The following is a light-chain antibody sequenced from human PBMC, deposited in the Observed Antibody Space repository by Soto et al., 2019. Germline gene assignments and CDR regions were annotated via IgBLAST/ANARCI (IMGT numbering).Light chain of an antibody. J-gene: IGKJ1*01. Sequence: DIQMTPSPSSLSASVGASVTITCRASQGISNYLAWYQHKPGQVPKLLIYAASTLQSGVPSRFSGSGSGTDFTLTISRLEPEDFAVYYCQQSGSSPPTFGQGTKVDIK. CDR1: QGISNY. CDR2: AAS. V-gene: IGKV1-27*01. CDR3: QQSGSSPPT.